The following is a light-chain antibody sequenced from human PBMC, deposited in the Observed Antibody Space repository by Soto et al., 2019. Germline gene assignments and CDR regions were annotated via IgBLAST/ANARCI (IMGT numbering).Light chain of an antibody. J-gene: IGLJ2*01. CDR3: LLYYGGAYVV. V-gene: IGLV7-43*01. CDR2: STS. Sequence: QAVVTQEPSLSVSPGGTVTLTCASSAGAVTSGYYPQWFQQRPGQAPRALIYSTSKKHSWTPARFSGPLLGGKAALTLSGVQPEDEAEYYCLLYYGGAYVVFGGGTKLTVL. CDR1: AGAVTSGYY.